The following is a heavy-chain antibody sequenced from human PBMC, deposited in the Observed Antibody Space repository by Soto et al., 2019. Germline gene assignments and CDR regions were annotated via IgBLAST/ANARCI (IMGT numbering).Heavy chain of an antibody. V-gene: IGHV3-23*01. Sequence: GGSLRLSCAASGLAFDSHGIHWVRQAPGKGLEWVSGVSPSGGITYYSDSVKGRFTVSRDNSQNTVHLQMNSLRAEDTAVYYCAKVPSAAPFFDSWGQGTLVTVSS. CDR1: GLAFDSHG. J-gene: IGHJ4*02. CDR3: AKVPSAAPFFDS. D-gene: IGHD2-15*01. CDR2: VSPSGGIT.